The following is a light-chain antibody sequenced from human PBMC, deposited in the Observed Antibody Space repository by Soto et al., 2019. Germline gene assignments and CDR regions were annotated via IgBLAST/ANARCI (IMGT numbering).Light chain of an antibody. V-gene: IGLV1-47*01. CDR2: RDN. CDR3: AAWDDSLSGPV. CDR1: SSNIGRYY. Sequence: QSVLTQPPSASGTPGQTVTISCSGSSSNIGRYYVYWYQHLPGTAPTLFICRDNQRPSGVPDRFSGSKSGTSASLAISGLRSEDEADYYCAAWDDSLSGPVFGGGTKLTVL. J-gene: IGLJ2*01.